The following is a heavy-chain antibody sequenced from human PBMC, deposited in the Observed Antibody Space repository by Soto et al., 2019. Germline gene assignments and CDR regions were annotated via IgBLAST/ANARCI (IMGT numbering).Heavy chain of an antibody. V-gene: IGHV4-59*08. CDR1: GGSLRNYY. CDR3: ARQWANDWNGRDFFDF. D-gene: IGHD1-1*01. Sequence: QVQLQESGPGLVKPSETLSLTCTVSGGSLRNYYWSWIRQPPGKGLEWIGHIYYSGNTNYNPSLRSRVTMSVDTSKSPFSLTVTSVTAADTAVYYCARQWANDWNGRDFFDFWGQGTMVTVSS. J-gene: IGHJ3*01. CDR2: IYYSGNT.